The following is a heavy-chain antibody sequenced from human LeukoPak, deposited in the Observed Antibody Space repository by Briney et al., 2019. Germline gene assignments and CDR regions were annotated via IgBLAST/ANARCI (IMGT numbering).Heavy chain of an antibody. CDR3: ARDLGIAVAGTWPRY. V-gene: IGHV1-2*02. D-gene: IGHD6-19*01. Sequence: ASVKVSCKASGYTFTGYYMHWVRQAPGQGLEWMGWINPNSGGTNYAQKFQGRVTMTRDTSISTAYMELRSLRSDDTAVYYCARDLGIAVAGTWPRYWGQGTLVTVSS. J-gene: IGHJ4*02. CDR2: INPNSGGT. CDR1: GYTFTGYY.